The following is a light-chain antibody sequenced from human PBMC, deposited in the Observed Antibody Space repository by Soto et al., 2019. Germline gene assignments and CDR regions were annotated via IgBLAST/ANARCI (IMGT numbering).Light chain of an antibody. CDR3: QQYGSSPPLT. CDR1: QSVSSSY. CDR2: GAS. V-gene: IGKV3-20*01. J-gene: IGKJ4*01. Sequence: EIVLTQSPGTLSLSPGERATLSCRASQSVSSSYLAWYQQKPGQAPRLLTYGASSRATGIPDRFSSSGSGTDFTLTISRLEPEDFAVYYCQQYGSSPPLTFGAGTKVEIK.